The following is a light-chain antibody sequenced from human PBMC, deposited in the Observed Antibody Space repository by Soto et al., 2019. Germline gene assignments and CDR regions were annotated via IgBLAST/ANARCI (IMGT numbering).Light chain of an antibody. Sequence: DIQMTQSPSSLSASVGDRVTITCRTSQSISSYLNWYQQKPGKAPNLLIYAASILQSGVPSRFSGSGSGTDFTLTINSLQPEDFATYYCQQLKSYPITFGQGTRLEIK. CDR2: AAS. CDR1: QSISSY. CDR3: QQLKSYPIT. J-gene: IGKJ5*01. V-gene: IGKV1-9*01.